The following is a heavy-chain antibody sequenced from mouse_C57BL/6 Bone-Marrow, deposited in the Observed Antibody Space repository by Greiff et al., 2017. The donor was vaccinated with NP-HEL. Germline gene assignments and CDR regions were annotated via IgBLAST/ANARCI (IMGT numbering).Heavy chain of an antibody. Sequence: QVQLQQPGAELVKPGASVKLSCKASGYTFTSYWMHWVKQRPGRGLEWIGRIDPNSGGTKYNEKFKSKATLTVDKPSSTAYMQLSSLTSEDSAVYYSARRGYYGSSVEYWGQGTTLTVSS. V-gene: IGHV1-72*01. D-gene: IGHD1-1*01. CDR1: GYTFTSYW. CDR2: IDPNSGGT. J-gene: IGHJ2*01. CDR3: ARRGYYGSSVEY.